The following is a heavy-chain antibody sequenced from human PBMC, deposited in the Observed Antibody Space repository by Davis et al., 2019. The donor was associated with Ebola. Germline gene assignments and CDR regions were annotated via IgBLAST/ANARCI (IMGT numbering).Heavy chain of an antibody. D-gene: IGHD3-9*01. CDR2: IYHSGST. CDR3: ARGPLYYDILTGYFPYYFDY. J-gene: IGHJ4*02. V-gene: IGHV4-30-2*01. Sequence: PSETLSLTCAVSGGSISSGGYSWSWIRQPPGKGLEWIGYIYHSGSTYYNPSLKSRVTISVDRSKNQFSLKLSSVTAADTAVYYCARGPLYYDILTGYFPYYFDYWGQGTLVTVSS. CDR1: GGSISSGGYS.